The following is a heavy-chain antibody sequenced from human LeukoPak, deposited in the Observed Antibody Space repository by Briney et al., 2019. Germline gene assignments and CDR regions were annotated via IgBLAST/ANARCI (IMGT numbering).Heavy chain of an antibody. CDR1: GFTFSSYA. CDR3: ARDFLHLGG. D-gene: IGHD3-16*01. J-gene: IGHJ3*01. Sequence: GGSLRLSCAASGFTFSSYAMSWVRQAPGKGLVWVSRIDTAGRSTSYVDSVKGRFTISRDNAKNTLYLQMNSLRAEDTAVYYCARDFLHLGGWGQGTMVTVSS. V-gene: IGHV3-74*01. CDR2: IDTAGRST.